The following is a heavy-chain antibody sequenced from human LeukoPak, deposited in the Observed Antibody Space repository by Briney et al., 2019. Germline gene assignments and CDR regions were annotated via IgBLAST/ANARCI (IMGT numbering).Heavy chain of an antibody. CDR1: GFTFSSYE. D-gene: IGHD2-15*01. Sequence: PGGSLRHSCAASGFTFSSYEMNWVRQAPGKGLEWVSYISSSGSTIYYADSVKGRFTISRDNAKNSLYLQMNSLRAEDTAVYYCARDYSGGSCYPIYYYYGMDVWGKGTTVTVSS. CDR3: ARDYSGGSCYPIYYYYGMDV. CDR2: ISSSGSTI. V-gene: IGHV3-48*03. J-gene: IGHJ6*04.